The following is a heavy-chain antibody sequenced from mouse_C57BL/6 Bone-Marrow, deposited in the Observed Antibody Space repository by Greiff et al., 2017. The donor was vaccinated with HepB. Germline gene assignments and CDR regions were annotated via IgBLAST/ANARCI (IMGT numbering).Heavy chain of an antibody. Sequence: QVQLQQPGAELVMPGASVKLSCKASGYTFTSYWMHWVKQRPGQGLEWIGEIDPSDSDTNYNPKFKGKSTLTVDKSSSTAYMQLSSLTSEDSAVYYCAREEVFITTVFDNWGQGPTLPVS. V-gene: IGHV1-69*01. CDR2: IDPSDSDT. CDR1: GYTFTSYW. J-gene: IGHJ2*01. D-gene: IGHD1-1*01. CDR3: AREEVFITTVFDN.